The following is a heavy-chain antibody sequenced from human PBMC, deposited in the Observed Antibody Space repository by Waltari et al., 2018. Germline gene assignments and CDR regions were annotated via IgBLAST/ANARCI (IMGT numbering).Heavy chain of an antibody. V-gene: IGHV4-38-2*02. CDR2: IYYSGAI. CDR3: ANNEWGLPVS. D-gene: IGHD1-26*01. Sequence: QVQLQESGPGLVKPSEDLSLTCTVSGSSLSSGYWWGWIRQPPGKGLEWIASIYYSGAIQYNPSLGSRATISTDTSKNQFSLRLTSVTAADTAVYYCANNEWGLPVSWGQGTVVTVSS. CDR1: GSSLSSGYW. J-gene: IGHJ5*02.